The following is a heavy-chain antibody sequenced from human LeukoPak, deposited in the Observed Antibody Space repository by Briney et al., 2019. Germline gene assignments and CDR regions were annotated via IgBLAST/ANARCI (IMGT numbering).Heavy chain of an antibody. Sequence: ASVKVSCKASGYTFTGYYMHWVRQAPGQGLEWMGRINPNSGGTNYAQKFQGRVTMTRDTSISTAYMELSSLRSEDTAVYYCASRGGEVDFVPGIDYWGQGTLVIVSS. CDR3: ASRGGEVDFVPGIDY. CDR1: GYTFTGYY. J-gene: IGHJ4*02. D-gene: IGHD2-2*01. CDR2: INPNSGGT. V-gene: IGHV1-2*06.